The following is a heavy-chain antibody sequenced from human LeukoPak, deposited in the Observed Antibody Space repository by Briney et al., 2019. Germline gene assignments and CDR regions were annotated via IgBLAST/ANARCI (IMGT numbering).Heavy chain of an antibody. CDR2: ISGSGGST. J-gene: IGHJ5*02. D-gene: IGHD3-22*01. Sequence: GGSLRLSCAASGFTFSSYSMNWVRQAPGKGLEWVSAISGSGGSTYYADSVKGRFTISRDNSKNTLYLQMNSLRAEDTAVYYCAKSQWFEWFDPWGQGTLVTVSS. CDR1: GFTFSSYS. V-gene: IGHV3-23*01. CDR3: AKSQWFEWFDP.